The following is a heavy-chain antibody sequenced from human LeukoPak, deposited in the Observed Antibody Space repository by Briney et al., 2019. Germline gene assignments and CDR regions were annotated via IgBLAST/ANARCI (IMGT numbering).Heavy chain of an antibody. CDR3: ARVREYYDILTGLDAFDI. CDR1: GYTFTSYG. D-gene: IGHD3-9*01. Sequence: ASVKVSCTASGYTFTSYGISWVRQAPGQGLEWMGWISAYNGNTNYAQKLQGRVTMTTDTSTSTAYMELRSLRSDDTAVYYCARVREYYDILTGLDAFDIWGQGTMVTVSS. V-gene: IGHV1-18*04. CDR2: ISAYNGNT. J-gene: IGHJ3*02.